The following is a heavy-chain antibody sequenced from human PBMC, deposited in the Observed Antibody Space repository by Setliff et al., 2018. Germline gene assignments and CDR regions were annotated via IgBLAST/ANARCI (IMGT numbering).Heavy chain of an antibody. J-gene: IGHJ6*02. Sequence: PGASLRLSCAAYGFTVSSNYRSWVRQAPGKGLEWVSVIYGGGSTYYKASVKSRFTISRDNSKNKLYLQMNILSDEDTAVYYCARDKPSRDGYKRPPYYYGMDVWGQGTTVTVSS. D-gene: IGHD5-12*01. CDR1: GFTVSSNY. V-gene: IGHV3-53*01. CDR3: ARDKPSRDGYKRPPYYYGMDV. CDR2: IYGGGST.